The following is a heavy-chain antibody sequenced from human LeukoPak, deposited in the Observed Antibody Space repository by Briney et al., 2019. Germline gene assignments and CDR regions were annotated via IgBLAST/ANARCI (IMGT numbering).Heavy chain of an antibody. J-gene: IGHJ4*02. CDR1: GDSITSSSYY. CDR2: MYCTGTI. CDR3: ARPIRN. Sequence: SETLSLTCTVSGDSITSSSYYWGWIRQPPGKGLEWIGTMYCTGTIYYNPSLKSRVTISVDTSKNQFSLSLSSVTAADTAVYYCARPIRNWGQGTLVIVSS. V-gene: IGHV4-39*07.